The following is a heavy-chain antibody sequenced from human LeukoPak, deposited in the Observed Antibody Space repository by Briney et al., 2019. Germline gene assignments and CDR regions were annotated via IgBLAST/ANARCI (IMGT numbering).Heavy chain of an antibody. CDR3: ARQGPRMDAFDI. D-gene: IGHD2-15*01. CDR2: INHSGST. CDR1: GGSFSGYY. Sequence: SETLSLTCAVYGGSFSGYYWSWIRQPPGKGLEWIGEINHSGSTNYNPSLKSRVTISVDTSKNQFSLKLSSVTAADTAVYYCARQGPRMDAFDIWGQGTMVTVSS. V-gene: IGHV4-34*01. J-gene: IGHJ3*02.